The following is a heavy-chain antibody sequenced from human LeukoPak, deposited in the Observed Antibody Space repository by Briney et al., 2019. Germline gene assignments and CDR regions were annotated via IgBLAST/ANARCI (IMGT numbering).Heavy chain of an antibody. CDR3: STGGGVLRFL. CDR1: GINFSNAW. V-gene: IGHV3-15*01. D-gene: IGHD3-3*01. J-gene: IGHJ4*02. Sequence: GGSLRLSCAASGINFSNAWLTWVRQAPGEGLEWVGRIKSKKDGEITDYAAPVKGGFTISRDDSKDTLYLQMNSLKTEDTAVYYCSTGGGVLRFLGGQGTLVTVSS. CDR2: IKSKKDGEIT.